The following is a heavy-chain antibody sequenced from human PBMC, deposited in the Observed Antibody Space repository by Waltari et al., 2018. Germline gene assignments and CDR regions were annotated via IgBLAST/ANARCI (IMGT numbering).Heavy chain of an antibody. J-gene: IGHJ4*02. D-gene: IGHD3-10*01. CDR2: INHVGRT. CDR1: GGSFSGYY. Sequence: QVQLQQWGAGLLKPSETLSLTCAVYGGSFSGYYWSWIRQPPGKGLEWIGEINHVGRTTSNPSLKRRVTRSVDTSKNQVSLKLSSVTAADTAVYYCARASPIYGSGSYCYWGQGTLVTVSS. V-gene: IGHV4-34*01. CDR3: ARASPIYGSGSYCY.